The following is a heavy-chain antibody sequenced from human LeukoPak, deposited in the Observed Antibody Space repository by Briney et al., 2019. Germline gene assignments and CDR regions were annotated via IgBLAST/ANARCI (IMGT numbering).Heavy chain of an antibody. CDR3: ARHGSRAVAGYFDY. Sequence: SETLSLTCTVSGGSINSYYWSRIRQSPGKGLEWIGYIYFIGSTYYNPSLTGRVTISVDTSKNQFSLRLTSVTAADTALYYCARHGSRAVAGYFDYWGQGTLVTVSS. CDR2: IYFIGST. V-gene: IGHV4-59*08. J-gene: IGHJ4*02. CDR1: GGSINSYY. D-gene: IGHD6-19*01.